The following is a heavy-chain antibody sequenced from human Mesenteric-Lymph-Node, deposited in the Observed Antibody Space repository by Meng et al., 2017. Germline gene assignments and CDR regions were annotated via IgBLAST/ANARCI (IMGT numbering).Heavy chain of an antibody. CDR1: GGSFSGYY. CDR3: ARDTIFGVVLGAFDI. V-gene: IGHV4-34*01. D-gene: IGHD3-3*01. J-gene: IGHJ3*02. Sequence: QVQLQQWGEGLLNPPEPLSPTCAVYGGSFSGYYWSWIRQPPGKGLEWIGEINHSGSTNYNPSLKSRVTISVDTSKNQFSLKLSSVTAADTAVYYCARDTIFGVVLGAFDIWGQGTMVTVSS. CDR2: INHSGST.